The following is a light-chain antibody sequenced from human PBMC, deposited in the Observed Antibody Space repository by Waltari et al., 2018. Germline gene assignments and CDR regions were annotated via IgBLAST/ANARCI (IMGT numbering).Light chain of an antibody. J-gene: IGKJ3*01. Sequence: DIQNTHSPSTLAASVGDRVTITCRASQSISSWLSWYQQKLGKAPKPLIYKASSLESEVPSRFTGARAGAEFTLTIISLLPDDFATYYCQQYNNYPFTSGPGTKVDIK. CDR2: KAS. CDR1: QSISSW. V-gene: IGKV1-5*03. CDR3: QQYNNYPFT.